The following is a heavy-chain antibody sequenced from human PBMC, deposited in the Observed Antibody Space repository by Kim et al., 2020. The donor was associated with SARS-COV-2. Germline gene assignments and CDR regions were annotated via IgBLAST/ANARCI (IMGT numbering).Heavy chain of an antibody. CDR3: ARDKSYYDGSGSYYFDY. Sequence: LQGRVTMTTDTSTSTAYMELRSLRSDDTAVYYCARDKSYYDGSGSYYFDYWGQGTLVTVSS. J-gene: IGHJ4*02. V-gene: IGHV1-18*01. D-gene: IGHD3-22*01.